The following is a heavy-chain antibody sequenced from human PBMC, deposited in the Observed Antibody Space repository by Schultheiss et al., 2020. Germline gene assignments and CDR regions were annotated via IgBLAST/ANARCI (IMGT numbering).Heavy chain of an antibody. D-gene: IGHD2/OR15-2a*01. V-gene: IGHV3-53*01. CDR1: GFTVSSNY. CDR3: AKDLFSV. Sequence: GGSLRLSCAASGFTVSSNYMSWVRQAPGKGLEWVSVIYSGGSTYYADSVKGRFTISRDNTKNTLYLQINSLSAEDTAVYYCAKDLFSVWGQVTLVTVSS. J-gene: IGHJ4*02. CDR2: IYSGGST.